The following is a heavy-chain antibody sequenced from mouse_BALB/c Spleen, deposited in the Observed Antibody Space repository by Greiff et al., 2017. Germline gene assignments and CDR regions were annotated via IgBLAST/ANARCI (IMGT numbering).Heavy chain of an antibody. CDR2: IYPGGGYT. CDR3: ARWGGYDDAGYAMDY. D-gene: IGHD2-2*01. V-gene: IGHV1-63*02. CDR1: GYTFTNYW. Sequence: VQLQQSGAELVRPGTSVKISCKASGYTFTNYWLGWVKQRPGHGLEWIGDIYPGGGYTNYNEKFKGKATLTADTSSSTAYMQLSSLTSEDSAVYFWARWGGYDDAGYAMDYWGQGTSVTVSS. J-gene: IGHJ4*01.